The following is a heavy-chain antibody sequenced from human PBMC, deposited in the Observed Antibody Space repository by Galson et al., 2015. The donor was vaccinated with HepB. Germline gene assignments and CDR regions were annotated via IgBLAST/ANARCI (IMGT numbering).Heavy chain of an antibody. J-gene: IGHJ4*02. D-gene: IGHD4-23*01. CDR2: IDPGSGNT. V-gene: IGHV1-3*01. Sequence: SVKVSCKASGYTFSSYVIHWVRQAPGQRFEWMGWIDPGSGNTKYSQKFQGRVTITGDTSANAAYMELNSPTSEDTAVYYCAGDQGYGGNSFDYWGQGTLVTVSS. CDR1: GYTFSSYV. CDR3: AGDQGYGGNSFDY.